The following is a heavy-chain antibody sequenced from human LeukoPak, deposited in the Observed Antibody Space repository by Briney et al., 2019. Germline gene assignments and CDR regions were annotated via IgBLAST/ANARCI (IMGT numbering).Heavy chain of an antibody. J-gene: IGHJ3*02. CDR1: EYTFTGYY. CDR2: INPNSGGT. CDR3: ARDRGIAHCGGDCYAGAFDI. V-gene: IGHV1-2*02. Sequence: ASVKVSCKASEYTFTGYYIHWVRQAPGQGLEWMGWINPNSGGTNYAQKFQGRVTMTRDTSISTAYMELSRLRSDDTAVYYCARDRGIAHCGGDCYAGAFDIWGQGTMVTASS. D-gene: IGHD2-21*01.